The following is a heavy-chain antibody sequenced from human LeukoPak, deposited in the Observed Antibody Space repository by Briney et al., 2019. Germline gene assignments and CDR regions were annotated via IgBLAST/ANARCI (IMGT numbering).Heavy chain of an antibody. V-gene: IGHV3-30*03. D-gene: IGHD3-10*01. J-gene: IGHJ4*02. Sequence: PGGSLRLSCAASGFTFSSYGMHWVRQAPGKGLEWVAVISYDGSNKYYADSVKGRFTISRDNSKNTLYLQMNSLRAEDTAVYYCARDVRGVIFLFDYWGQGTLVTVSS. CDR1: GFTFSSYG. CDR3: ARDVRGVIFLFDY. CDR2: ISYDGSNK.